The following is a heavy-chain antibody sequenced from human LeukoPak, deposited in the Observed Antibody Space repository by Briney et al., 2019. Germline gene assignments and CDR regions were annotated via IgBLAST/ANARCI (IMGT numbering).Heavy chain of an antibody. V-gene: IGHV4-4*02. CDR3: ARVYTYGTFDY. CDR1: DDSISHNNW. J-gene: IGHJ4*02. CDR2: IHHSGGN. D-gene: IGHD2-2*02. Sequence: SETLSLTCSVSDDSISHNNWWSWVRQSPAKGLEWLGEIHHSGGNNYNPSVKSRVTMSVDKAKKQISLNLSSLTAADTAVYYCARVYTYGTFDYWGQGTLVTVSS.